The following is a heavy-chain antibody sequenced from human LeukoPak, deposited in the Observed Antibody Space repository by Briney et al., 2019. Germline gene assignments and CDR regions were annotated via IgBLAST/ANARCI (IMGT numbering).Heavy chain of an antibody. V-gene: IGHV3-53*01. CDR2: TYSNGRT. J-gene: IGHJ4*02. Sequence: GGSLRLSCAASGFTVSSNYMSWVRQAPGKGLEWVSVTYSNGRTYYADSVKGRFTISRDISKNTLYLQMNSLRAEDTAVYYCARVSGYHWESSYDYWGQGTLVTVSS. D-gene: IGHD5-12*01. CDR3: ARVSGYHWESSYDY. CDR1: GFTVSSNY.